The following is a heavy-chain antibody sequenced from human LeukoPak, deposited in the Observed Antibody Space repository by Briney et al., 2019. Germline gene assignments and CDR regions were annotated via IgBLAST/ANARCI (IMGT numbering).Heavy chain of an antibody. CDR3: ARSSRYYAFDY. V-gene: IGHV4-59*01. CDR2: IYYSGST. CDR1: GGSISSYY. D-gene: IGHD2/OR15-2a*01. J-gene: IGHJ4*02. Sequence: SETLSLTCTVSGGSISSYYWSWIRRPPGKGLEWIGYIYYSGSTNYNPSLKSRVTISVDTSKNQFSLKLSSVTAADTAVYYCARSSRYYAFDYWGQGTLVTVSS.